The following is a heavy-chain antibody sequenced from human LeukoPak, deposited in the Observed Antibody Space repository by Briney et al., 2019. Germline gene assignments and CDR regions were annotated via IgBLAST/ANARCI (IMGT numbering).Heavy chain of an antibody. CDR1: GGTFSSYA. CDR2: IIPIFGTA. Sequence: SVKLSCKASGGTFSSYAISWVRQAPGQGLEWMGGIIPIFGTANYAQKFQGRVTITADKSTSTAYMELSSLRSEDTAVYYCARDLRGYSGYDDEEDDYWGQGTLVTVSS. CDR3: ARDLRGYSGYDDEEDDY. D-gene: IGHD5-12*01. J-gene: IGHJ4*02. V-gene: IGHV1-69*06.